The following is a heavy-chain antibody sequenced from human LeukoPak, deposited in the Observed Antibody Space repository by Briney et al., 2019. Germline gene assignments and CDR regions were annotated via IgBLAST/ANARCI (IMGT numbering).Heavy chain of an antibody. CDR1: GGSFSGYY. Sequence: SETLSLTCAVYGGSFSGYYWSWIRQPPGKGLEWIGEINHSGSTNYNPSLKSRVTISVDTSKNQFSLKLSSVTAADTAVYYCARRAMDTAMVLYYYYYMDVWGKGTTVTVSS. D-gene: IGHD5-18*01. J-gene: IGHJ6*03. CDR3: ARRAMDTAMVLYYYYYMDV. V-gene: IGHV4-34*01. CDR2: INHSGST.